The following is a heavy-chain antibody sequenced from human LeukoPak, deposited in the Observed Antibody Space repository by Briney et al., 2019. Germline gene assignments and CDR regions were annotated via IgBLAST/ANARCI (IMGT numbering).Heavy chain of an antibody. J-gene: IGHJ4*02. V-gene: IGHV3-53*01. CDR3: ARVKANRSGWYYFDY. Sequence: GGSLRLSCAASGFTFSSYGMSWVRQAPGKGVEWVSVIDSGDSTYYADSVKGRFTISSDNSKNTLYLQMNSLRAEETAVYYCARVKANRSGWYYFDYWGQGTLVTVSS. CDR2: IDSGDST. D-gene: IGHD6-19*01. CDR1: GFTFSSYG.